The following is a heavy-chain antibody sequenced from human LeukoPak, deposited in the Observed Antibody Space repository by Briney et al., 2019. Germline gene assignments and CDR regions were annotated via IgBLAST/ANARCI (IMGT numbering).Heavy chain of an antibody. CDR1: GGSFSGYY. D-gene: IGHD2-2*01. CDR2: INHSGST. CDR3: ARASKDCSSTSCFPGGRYYFDY. J-gene: IGHJ4*02. V-gene: IGHV4-34*01. Sequence: SETLSLTCAVYGGSFSGYYWSWIRQPPGKGLEWIGEINHSGSTNYNPSLKSRVTISVDTSKNQFSLKLSSVAAADTAVYYCARASKDCSSTSCFPGGRYYFDYWGQGTLVTVSS.